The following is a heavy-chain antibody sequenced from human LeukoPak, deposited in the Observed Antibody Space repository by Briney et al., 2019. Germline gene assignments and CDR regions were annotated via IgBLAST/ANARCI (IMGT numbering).Heavy chain of an antibody. CDR2: IYYTGST. CDR1: GGSISSSSYY. CDR3: AASLWFGIYPDY. Sequence: SETLSLTCTVSGGSISSSSYYWGWIRQPPGKGLEWIGSIYYTGSTYYNPSLKSRVTISVDTSKNQFSLKLSSVTTADTAVYYCAASLWFGIYPDYWGQGSLVTVSS. J-gene: IGHJ4*02. V-gene: IGHV4-39*07. D-gene: IGHD3-10*01.